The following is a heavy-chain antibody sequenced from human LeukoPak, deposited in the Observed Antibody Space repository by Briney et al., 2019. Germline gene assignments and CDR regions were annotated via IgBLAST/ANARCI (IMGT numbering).Heavy chain of an antibody. CDR1: GYTFTGYY. CDR3: AREDAP. V-gene: IGHV1-2*02. D-gene: IGHD5-24*01. Sequence: GASVKVSCKASGYTFTGYYMHWVRQAPGQGLEWMGWINPNSGGTNYAQKFQGRVTITADESTSTAYMELSSLRSEDTAVYYCAREDAPWGQGTLVTVSS. J-gene: IGHJ5*02. CDR2: INPNSGGT.